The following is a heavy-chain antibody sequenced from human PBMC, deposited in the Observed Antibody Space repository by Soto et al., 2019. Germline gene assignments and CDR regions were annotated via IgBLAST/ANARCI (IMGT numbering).Heavy chain of an antibody. CDR3: ARDQVYYYGSGSYHY. D-gene: IGHD3-10*01. CDR2: INADNGNT. V-gene: IGHV1-3*01. Sequence: ASVKVSCKAVGYTFTYYAMQWVRQAPGQRLEWMGWINADNGNTNYSQKFQGRVTMTTDTSTSTAYMELRSLRSDDTAVYYCARDQVYYYGSGSYHYWGQGTLVT. J-gene: IGHJ4*02. CDR1: GYTFTYYA.